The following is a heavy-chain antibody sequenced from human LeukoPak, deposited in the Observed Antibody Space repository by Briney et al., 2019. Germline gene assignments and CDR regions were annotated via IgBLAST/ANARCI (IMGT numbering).Heavy chain of an antibody. D-gene: IGHD3-10*01. CDR1: GFDFSIYG. V-gene: IGHV3-21*01. J-gene: IGHJ4*02. CDR3: VRRREHGSGSDWL. Sequence: PGGSLRLSCAASGFDFSIYGMNWVRQAPGKGLEWVSSINSRGDYIYYSDSLKGRFTISRDNARSSLYLQMSSLRAEDTAVYYCVRRREHGSGSDWLWGQGTLVTVSS. CDR2: INSRGDYI.